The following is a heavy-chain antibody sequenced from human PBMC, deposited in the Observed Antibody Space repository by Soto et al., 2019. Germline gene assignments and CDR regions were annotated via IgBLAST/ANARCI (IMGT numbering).Heavy chain of an antibody. D-gene: IGHD4-17*01. CDR3: ARGWDGDPTHFDNAMDV. CDR1: YGSISSYY. J-gene: IGHJ6*02. V-gene: IGHV4-4*07. Sequence: SETLSLTCTVSYGSISSYYWSWIRQPAGSGLEWIGRIYFSGSTNYNPSLKSRITMSVDTSKNQFSLNLTSVTAAATAVYYCARGWDGDPTHFDNAMDVRGQGTTVNVSS. CDR2: IYFSGST.